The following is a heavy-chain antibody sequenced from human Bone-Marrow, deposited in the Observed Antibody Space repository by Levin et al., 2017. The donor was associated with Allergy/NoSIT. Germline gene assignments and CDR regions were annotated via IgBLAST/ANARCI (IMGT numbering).Heavy chain of an antibody. CDR2: ISAYNGNT. J-gene: IGHJ6*02. D-gene: IGHD2-2*01. Sequence: GESLKISCKASGYTFTSYGISWVRQAPGQGLEWMGWISAYNGNTNYAQKLQGRVTMTTDTSTSTAYMELRSLRSDDTAVYYCARGSWYCSSTSCPPDGYYYGMDVWGQGTTVTVSS. CDR1: GYTFTSYG. CDR3: ARGSWYCSSTSCPPDGYYYGMDV. V-gene: IGHV1-18*01.